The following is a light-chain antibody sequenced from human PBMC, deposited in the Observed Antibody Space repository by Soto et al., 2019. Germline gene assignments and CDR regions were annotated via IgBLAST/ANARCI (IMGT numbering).Light chain of an antibody. J-gene: IGKJ1*01. CDR1: QSISTW. Sequence: DIQMTQSPSTLSASVGDRVTITCRASQSISTWLAWYQQKPGKAPKLLIFDASGLQSGVPSRFSGSGSGTEFTLTISSLQPDDSATYYCQQYSSYSETFGQGTKV. CDR3: QQYSSYSET. CDR2: DAS. V-gene: IGKV1-5*01.